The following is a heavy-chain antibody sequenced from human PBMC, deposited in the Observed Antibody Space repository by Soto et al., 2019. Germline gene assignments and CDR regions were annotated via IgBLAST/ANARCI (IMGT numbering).Heavy chain of an antibody. D-gene: IGHD1-7*01. CDR2: ISGYKNNT. V-gene: IGHV1-18*01. J-gene: IGHJ3*02. CDR1: GYTFTTYG. Sequence: QGQLVQSGVEVKKPGASVKVSCKAAGYTFTTYGISWVRQAPGQGLEWMGWISGYKNNTDYAQKFQGRVTMTTDTSAITMYMDTGRLRSDDTAMYYCASDGTTIVAKDAFDIWGQGTMVTGSS. CDR3: ASDGTTIVAKDAFDI.